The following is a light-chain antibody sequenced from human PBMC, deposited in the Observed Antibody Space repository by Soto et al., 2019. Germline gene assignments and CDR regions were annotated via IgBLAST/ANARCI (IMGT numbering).Light chain of an antibody. V-gene: IGLV1-40*01. CDR2: ENN. CDR1: SSNIGAGYE. J-gene: IGLJ1*01. CDR3: QSYDSSLSGYV. Sequence: QPVLTQPPSVSEAPEQRVTISCTGSSSNIGAGYEAHWYQQVPGTAPKLLIYENNNRPSGVPDRFSGSKSGTSASLAITGLQAEDEAEYYCQSYDSSLSGYVFGTGTKLTVL.